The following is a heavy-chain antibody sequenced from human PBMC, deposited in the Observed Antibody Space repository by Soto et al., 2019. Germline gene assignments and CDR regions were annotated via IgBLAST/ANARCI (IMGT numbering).Heavy chain of an antibody. J-gene: IGHJ5*02. CDR2: IIPIFGTA. D-gene: IGHD2-15*01. CDR1: GGTFSSYA. V-gene: IGHV1-69*01. CDR3: AIEYCSDGSCYYNWFDP. Sequence: QVQLVQSGAEVKKPGSSVKVSCKASGGTFSSYAISWVRQAPGQGLEWMGGIIPIFGTANYAQKFQGRVTITADESTSTAYMELSSLRSEDTAVYYCAIEYCSDGSCYYNWFDPWGQGTLVTVSS.